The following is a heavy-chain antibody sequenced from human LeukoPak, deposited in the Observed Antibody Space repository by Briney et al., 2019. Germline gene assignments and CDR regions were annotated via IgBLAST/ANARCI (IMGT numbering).Heavy chain of an antibody. CDR3: ALLPPVGPTSSSSIGGDYYYYGMDV. Sequence: PSETLSLTCTVSGGSISSYYWSWIRQPPGKGLEWIGYIYYSGSTNYNPSLKSRVTISVDTSKNQFSLKLSSVTAADTAVYYCALLPPVGPTSSSSIGGDYYYYGMDVWGQGTTVTVSS. J-gene: IGHJ6*02. D-gene: IGHD6-13*01. CDR1: GGSISSYY. CDR2: IYYSGST. V-gene: IGHV4-59*08.